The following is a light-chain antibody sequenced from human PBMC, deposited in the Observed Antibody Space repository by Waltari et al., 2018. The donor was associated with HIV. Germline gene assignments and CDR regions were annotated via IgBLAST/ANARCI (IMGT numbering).Light chain of an antibody. Sequence: QSVLTQPPSASGTPGPRFTVSCSASKSNIGRNYVYWYQQLPGTVPKLLIYRNYQRPSGVPDRFSGSKSGTSASLAISGLRSEDEADYYCAAWDGSLSNYVFGTGTKVTVL. V-gene: IGLV1-47*01. CDR2: RNY. J-gene: IGLJ1*01. CDR3: AAWDGSLSNYV. CDR1: KSNIGRNY.